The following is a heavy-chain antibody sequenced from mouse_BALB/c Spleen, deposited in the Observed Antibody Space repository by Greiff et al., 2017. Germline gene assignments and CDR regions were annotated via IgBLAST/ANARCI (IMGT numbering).Heavy chain of an antibody. CDR2: IYPGDGST. V-gene: IGHV1S56*01. J-gene: IGHJ3*01. Sequence: QVQLQQSGPELVKPGASVKISCKASGYTFTSYDINWVKQRPGQGLEWIGWIYPGDGSTKYNEKFKGKATLTADKSSSTAYMQLSSLTSENSAVYFCARNDYDGFAYWGQGTLVTVSA. CDR3: ARNDYDGFAY. CDR1: GYTFTSYD. D-gene: IGHD2-4*01.